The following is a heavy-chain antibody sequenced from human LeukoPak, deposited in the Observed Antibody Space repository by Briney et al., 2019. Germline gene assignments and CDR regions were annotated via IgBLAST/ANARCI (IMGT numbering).Heavy chain of an antibody. J-gene: IGHJ3*02. CDR2: IYHSGST. Sequence: SQTLSLTCTVSGGSISSGGYYWSWIRQPPGKGLEWIGYIYHSGSTYYNPSLKSRVTISVDRSKNQFSLKLSSVTAADTAVYYCAREWWYYYDSSGPDDAFDTWGQGTMVTVSS. CDR1: GGSISSGGYY. CDR3: AREWWYYYDSSGPDDAFDT. D-gene: IGHD3-22*01. V-gene: IGHV4-30-2*01.